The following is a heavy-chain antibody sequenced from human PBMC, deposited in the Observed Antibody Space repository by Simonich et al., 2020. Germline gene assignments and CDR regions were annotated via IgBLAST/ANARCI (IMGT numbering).Heavy chain of an antibody. CDR2: IYYNSST. J-gene: IGHJ2*01. CDR1: GGSIRSSSYY. Sequence: QLQLQESGPGLVKPSETLSLTCTVSGGSIRSSSYYWGWIRQPPGKGLEWIGSIYYNSSTACNPSLMSRDTISEETSKNQVSLTLSSGSAADTAVYYCARHKGYCSGGSCYSHWYFDLWGRGTLVTVSS. CDR3: ARHKGYCSGGSCYSHWYFDL. D-gene: IGHD2-15*01. V-gene: IGHV4-39*01.